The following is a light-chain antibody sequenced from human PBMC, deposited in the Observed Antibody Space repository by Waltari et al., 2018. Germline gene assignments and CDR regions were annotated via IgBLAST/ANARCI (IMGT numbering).Light chain of an antibody. V-gene: IGKV1-5*03. Sequence: DIQMTQSPSTLTASIGDTVTIPCRASQSISRLLAWYQQKPGKAPKLLIYKASDLESGVPSRFGGRGFGTEFTLSIFSLQADDFATYYCQQYESYPWTFGQGTKVEIK. CDR3: QQYESYPWT. CDR1: QSISRL. J-gene: IGKJ1*01. CDR2: KAS.